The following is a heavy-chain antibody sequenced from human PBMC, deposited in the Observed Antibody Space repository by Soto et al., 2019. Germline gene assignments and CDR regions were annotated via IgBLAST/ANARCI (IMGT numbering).Heavy chain of an antibody. CDR3: TRERAIAAAGIDAFDI. J-gene: IGHJ3*02. V-gene: IGHV3-49*04. Sequence: GGSLRLSCTASGFTFGDYAMSWVRQAPGKGLEWVGFIRSKAYGGTTEYAASVKGRFTISRDDSKSIAYLQMNSLKTEDTAVYYCTRERAIAAAGIDAFDIWGQGTMVTVSS. CDR2: IRSKAYGGTT. CDR1: GFTFGDYA. D-gene: IGHD6-13*01.